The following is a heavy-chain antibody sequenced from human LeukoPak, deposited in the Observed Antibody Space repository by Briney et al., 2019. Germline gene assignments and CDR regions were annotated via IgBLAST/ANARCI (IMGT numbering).Heavy chain of an antibody. D-gene: IGHD1-26*01. CDR1: GLTFENFA. V-gene: IGHV3-9*03. J-gene: IGHJ3*02. CDR2: LNWNSRNI. CDR3: AKGSSGTYPAAFDI. Sequence: GGSLRLSCVASGLTFENFAMHWVRQVPGKGLEWVSGLNWNSRNIGYADPVKGRFTISRDNTKNSPYLEMNSLRPEDMAFYFCAKGSSGTYPAAFDIWGQGTMVSVSS.